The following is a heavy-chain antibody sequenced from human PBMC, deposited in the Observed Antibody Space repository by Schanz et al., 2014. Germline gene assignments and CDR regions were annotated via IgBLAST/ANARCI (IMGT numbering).Heavy chain of an antibody. CDR3: AREVGLYDRGWFDP. J-gene: IGHJ5*02. Sequence: QVQLVQSGDEVKKPGASVTVSCKASGDDFHIYASSWVRQAPGQGLEWMGRIVPIAGITNYAERFHGRVTMTADKASDTSYMELSSLRAEDTAVYYCAREVGLYDRGWFDPWGQGTLVTVSS. CDR1: GDDFHIYA. V-gene: IGHV1-69*04. D-gene: IGHD3-22*01. CDR2: IVPIAGIT.